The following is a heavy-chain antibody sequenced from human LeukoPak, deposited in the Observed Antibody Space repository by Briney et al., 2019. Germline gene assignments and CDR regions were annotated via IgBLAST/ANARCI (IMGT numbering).Heavy chain of an antibody. CDR3: AKGSSGVGGYFDWLPSPFDY. Sequence: GGSLRLSCAASGFTFSSYGMSWVRQAPGKGLEWVSAISGSGGSTYYADSVKGRFTISRDNSKNTLYLQMNSLRAEDTAVYYCAKGSSGVGGYFDWLPSPFDYWGQGTLVTVSS. CDR1: GFTFSSYG. D-gene: IGHD3-9*01. V-gene: IGHV3-23*01. J-gene: IGHJ4*02. CDR2: ISGSGGST.